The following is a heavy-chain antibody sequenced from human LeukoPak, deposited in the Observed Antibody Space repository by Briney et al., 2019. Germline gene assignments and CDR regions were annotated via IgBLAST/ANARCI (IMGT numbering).Heavy chain of an antibody. CDR1: GYTFTNYY. Sequence: GASVKVSCKASGYTFTNYYIHWVRQAPGQGLEWMGWINPNNGGKNYAQKFQDWVTMTADTSISTAYMELNRLRSDDTALYYCARGGEWIPDFWGQGTLVTVSS. CDR3: ARGGEWIPDF. J-gene: IGHJ4*02. D-gene: IGHD5-18*01. V-gene: IGHV1-2*04. CDR2: INPNNGGK.